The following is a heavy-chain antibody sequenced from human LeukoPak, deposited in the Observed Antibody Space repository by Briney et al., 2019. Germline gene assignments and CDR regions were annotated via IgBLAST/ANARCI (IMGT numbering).Heavy chain of an antibody. Sequence: GGSLKTSCKGPGYSFTSYWSGWVRQMPGKGLGWMGIIYPGDSYTTYRPSCEGHVTISADKSISTAYLQWSSRKASDSVLYYCGRLDSLTGYSWFDPWGQETLVTLSS. CDR3: GRLDSLTGYSWFDP. D-gene: IGHD3-9*01. CDR2: IYPGDSYT. J-gene: IGHJ5*02. V-gene: IGHV5-51*01. CDR1: GYSFTSYW.